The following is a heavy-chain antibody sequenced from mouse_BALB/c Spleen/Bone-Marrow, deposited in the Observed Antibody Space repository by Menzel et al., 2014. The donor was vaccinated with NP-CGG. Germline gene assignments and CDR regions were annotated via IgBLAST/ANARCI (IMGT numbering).Heavy chain of an antibody. V-gene: IGHV3-1*02. D-gene: IGHD1-1*01. CDR1: GYSITSGYS. J-gene: IGHJ2*01. Sequence: EVKLVESGPDLVKPPQSLSLPCTVTGYSITSGYSWHWIRQFPGNKLEWMGYIHYSGSTNYNPSLKSRISITRDTSKNQFFLQLNSVTTEDTATYYCARPITTVVGFDYWGQGTTLTVSS. CDR2: IHYSGST. CDR3: ARPITTVVGFDY.